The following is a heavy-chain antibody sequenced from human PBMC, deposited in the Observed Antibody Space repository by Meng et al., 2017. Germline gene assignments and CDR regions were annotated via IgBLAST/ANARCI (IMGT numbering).Heavy chain of an antibody. CDR1: GGSFSGYY. J-gene: IGHJ5*02. D-gene: IGHD3-10*01. Sequence: VQPQMWGVGLLKPSDTLALPGAVSGGSFSGYYWSWIRQPPGKGLEWIGEITHRGSTNYNPSLKSRVTISVDTSKNQFSLKLSSVTAADTAVYYCARKFTMVRGIYNWFDPWGQGTLVTVSS. CDR2: ITHRGST. V-gene: IGHV4-34*01. CDR3: ARKFTMVRGIYNWFDP.